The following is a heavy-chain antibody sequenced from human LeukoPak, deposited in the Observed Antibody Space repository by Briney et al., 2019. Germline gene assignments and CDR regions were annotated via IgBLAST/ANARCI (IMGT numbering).Heavy chain of an antibody. J-gene: IGHJ4*02. CDR2: IYYSGST. CDR1: GDSISSGNYY. D-gene: IGHD3-3*01. V-gene: IGHV4-30-4*01. CDR3: AREFWSGSYSDK. Sequence: SQTLSLTCTVSGDSISSGNYYRTWIRQPPGKGLEWIGYIYYSGSTFYNPSLESRVTISVDTSKNEFSLKLSSVTAADTAVYYCAREFWSGSYSDKWGQGTLVTVSS.